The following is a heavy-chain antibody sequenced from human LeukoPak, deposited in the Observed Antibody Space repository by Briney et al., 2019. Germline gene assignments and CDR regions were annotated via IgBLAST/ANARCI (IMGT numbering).Heavy chain of an antibody. J-gene: IGHJ4*02. CDR2: IYYSGST. Sequence: PSETLSLTCTVSGGSISSSSYYWGWLRQPPGKGLEWIGSIYYSGSTYYNPSLKSRVTISVDTSKNQFSLKLSSVTAADTAVYYCARQAEWELISDYFDYWGQGTLVTVSS. D-gene: IGHD1-26*01. CDR1: GGSISSSSYY. CDR3: ARQAEWELISDYFDY. V-gene: IGHV4-39*01.